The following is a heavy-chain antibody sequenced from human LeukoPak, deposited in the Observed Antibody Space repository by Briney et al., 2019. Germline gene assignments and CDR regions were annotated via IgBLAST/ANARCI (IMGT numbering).Heavy chain of an antibody. J-gene: IGHJ4*02. D-gene: IGHD3-16*02. CDR1: GFTVSSNS. CDR2: IYSGGST. CDR3: ARIIGAFGTYRYDS. V-gene: IGHV3-53*01. Sequence: GGSLRLSCTVSGFTVSSNSMSWVRQAPGKGLEWVSFIYSGGSTHYSDSVKGRFTISRDNSKNTLYLQMNSLRAEDTAVYYCARIIGAFGTYRYDSWGQGTLVSVSS.